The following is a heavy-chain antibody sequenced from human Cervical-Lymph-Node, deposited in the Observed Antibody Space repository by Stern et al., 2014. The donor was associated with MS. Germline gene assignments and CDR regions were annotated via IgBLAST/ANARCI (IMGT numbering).Heavy chain of an antibody. CDR1: GFPFDDYA. CDR2: VGWNGGDI. V-gene: IGHV3-9*01. Sequence: EVQLVESGGALVQPGRSLRLSCAASGFPFDDYAMHWVRQPPGKGLEWVSGVGWNGGDIGYADSVKVRFIISRDNAKNSLYLQMNSLRPEDTAFYYCAKSPGAYYFLGMDVWGQGTTVTVSS. D-gene: IGHD2-2*01. J-gene: IGHJ6*02. CDR3: AKSPGAYYFLGMDV.